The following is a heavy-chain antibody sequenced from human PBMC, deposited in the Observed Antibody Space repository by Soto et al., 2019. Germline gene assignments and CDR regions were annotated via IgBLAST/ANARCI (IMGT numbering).Heavy chain of an antibody. CDR2: VRSKAYGGTS. J-gene: IGHJ4*02. V-gene: IGHV3-49*04. D-gene: IGHD3-10*01. CDR1: GFRLGDLA. CDR3: SRPAAYFGSGRLDF. Sequence: VQLAESGGGLVQPGRSLRISCTTSGFRLGDLAISWVRQAPGKGLEWVGFVRSKAYGGTSQYVASVRGRFTISRDDSTSIAYLQMNSLKSEVTAVYYCSRPAAYFGSGRLDFGGQGTLGTVSS.